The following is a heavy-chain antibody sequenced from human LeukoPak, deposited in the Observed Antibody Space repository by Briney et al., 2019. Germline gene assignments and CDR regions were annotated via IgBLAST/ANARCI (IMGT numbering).Heavy chain of an antibody. J-gene: IGHJ6*03. CDR3: ARVPSPLSGYLPSADYYYYYVDV. CDR2: ISPIFGTA. D-gene: IGHD3-22*01. Sequence: ASVKVSCKASGGTFSSYAISWVRQAPGQGLEWMGGISPIFGTANYAQKFQSRVTITAAKSTSTAYMELSSLRSEDPAVYYCARVPSPLSGYLPSADYYYYYVDVWGKGTTVTVSS. V-gene: IGHV1-69*06. CDR1: GGTFSSYA.